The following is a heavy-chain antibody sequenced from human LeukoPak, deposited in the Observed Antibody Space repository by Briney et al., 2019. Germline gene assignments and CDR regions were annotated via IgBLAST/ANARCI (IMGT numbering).Heavy chain of an antibody. V-gene: IGHV3-23*01. J-gene: IGHJ4*02. CDR2: IRNSDT. CDR3: ARARSGYFLDY. D-gene: IGHD2-15*01. CDR1: GFTLISYA. Sequence: PGGSLRLSCAASGFTLISYAMSWVRQAPRKGLEWVSGIRNSDTYYADSVKGRFTISRDNSKNTVYLQMNSLRAEDTAVYYCARARSGYFLDYWGQGILVTVSS.